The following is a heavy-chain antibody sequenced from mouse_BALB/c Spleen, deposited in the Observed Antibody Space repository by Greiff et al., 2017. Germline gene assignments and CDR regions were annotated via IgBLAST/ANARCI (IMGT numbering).Heavy chain of an antibody. Sequence: EVQVVESGGGLVQPGGSLKLSCAASGFTFSSYTMSWVRQTPEKRLEWVAYISNGGGSTYYPDTVKGRFTISRDNAKNTLYLQMSSLKSEDTAMYYCARHGNYVFDYWGQGTTLTVSS. CDR2: ISNGGGST. CDR3: ARHGNYVFDY. V-gene: IGHV5-12-2*01. CDR1: GFTFSSYT. D-gene: IGHD2-1*01. J-gene: IGHJ2*01.